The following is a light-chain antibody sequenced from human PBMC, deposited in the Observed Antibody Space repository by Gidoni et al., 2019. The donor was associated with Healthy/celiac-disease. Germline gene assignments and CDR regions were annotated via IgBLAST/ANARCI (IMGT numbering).Light chain of an antibody. CDR2: GAS. J-gene: IGKJ2*01. Sequence: LIYGASSRATGIPDRFSGSGSGTDFTLTISRLEPEDFAVYYCQQYGSSPPMYTFXQXTKLEIK. V-gene: IGKV3-20*01. CDR3: QQYGSSPPMYT.